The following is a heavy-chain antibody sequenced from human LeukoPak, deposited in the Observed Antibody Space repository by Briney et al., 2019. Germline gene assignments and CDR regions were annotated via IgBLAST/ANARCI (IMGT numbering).Heavy chain of an antibody. CDR1: GFTFSSYD. Sequence: GGSLRLSCAASGFTFSSYDMNWVRQAPGKGLEWVSSISSTSSYIYYADSVKGRFTISRDNAKNSLYLQMNSLRAEDTAVYYCARVPNWNSVNWFDPWGQGTLVTVSS. V-gene: IGHV3-21*01. CDR3: ARVPNWNSVNWFDP. D-gene: IGHD1-7*01. CDR2: ISSTSSYI. J-gene: IGHJ5*02.